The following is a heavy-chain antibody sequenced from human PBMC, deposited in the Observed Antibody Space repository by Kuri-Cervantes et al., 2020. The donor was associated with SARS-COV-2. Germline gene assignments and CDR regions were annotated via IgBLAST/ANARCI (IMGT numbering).Heavy chain of an antibody. CDR1: GFTFSGYT. V-gene: IGHV3-21*01. CDR2: ISGSGNYI. CDR3: ARDSYGDSFDY. D-gene: IGHD4-17*01. J-gene: IGHJ4*02. Sequence: GGSLRLSCVGTGFTFSGYTMNWVRQAPGKALQWVSSISGSGNYIYYVDSVKGRFTVSRDSAKNSLYLQMNSLRAEDTAVYYCARDSYGDSFDYWGQGTLVTVSS.